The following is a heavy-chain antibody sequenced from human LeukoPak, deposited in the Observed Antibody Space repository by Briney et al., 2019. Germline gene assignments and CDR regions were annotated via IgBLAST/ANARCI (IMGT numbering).Heavy chain of an antibody. V-gene: IGHV3-48*01. Sequence: PGGSLRLSCAVSGFTFSSYSVNWVRQAPGKGLEWVSYISSSSSTIYYADSVKGRFTISRDNAKNSLYLQMNSLRAEDTAVYYCARDSPLVLRYSDVWGKGTTVTVSS. CDR1: GFTFSSYS. J-gene: IGHJ6*04. CDR3: ARDSPLVLRYSDV. CDR2: ISSSSSTI. D-gene: IGHD1-1*01.